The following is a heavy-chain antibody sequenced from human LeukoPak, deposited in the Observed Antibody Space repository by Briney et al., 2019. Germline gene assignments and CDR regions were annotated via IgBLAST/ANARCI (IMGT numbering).Heavy chain of an antibody. D-gene: IGHD3-10*01. Sequence: GGSLRLSCAASRFTFSSYGMHWVRQAPDKGLEWVAVISYDGSNKYYADSVKGRFTISRDNSKDTLYLQVNSLRAEDTAVYYCAKDLAHVGGSGSYPYYFDYWGQGTLVTVSS. CDR3: AKDLAHVGGSGSYPYYFDY. CDR2: ISYDGSNK. CDR1: RFTFSSYG. J-gene: IGHJ4*02. V-gene: IGHV3-30*18.